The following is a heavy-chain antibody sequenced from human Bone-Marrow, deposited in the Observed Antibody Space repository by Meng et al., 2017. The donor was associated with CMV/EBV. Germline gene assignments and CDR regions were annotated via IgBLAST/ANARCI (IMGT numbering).Heavy chain of an antibody. CDR1: GFTFSSYA. V-gene: IGHV3-72*01. J-gene: IGHJ5*01. CDR3: VRGYNSFDS. Sequence: GGSLRLSCAASGFTFSSYAMSWVRQAPGKGLEWVGRSRNKANRYTTEYAASVKGRFTISRDESKNSLYLQMNSLKTEDTAVFYCVRGYNSFDSWGHGTLVTVYS. D-gene: IGHD3-10*01. CDR2: SRNKANRYTT.